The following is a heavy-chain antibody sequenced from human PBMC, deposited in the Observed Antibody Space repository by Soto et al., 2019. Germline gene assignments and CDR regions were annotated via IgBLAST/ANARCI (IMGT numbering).Heavy chain of an antibody. CDR1: GYTFTSYY. V-gene: IGHV1-46*01. Sequence: ASVNVSFKAAGYTFTSYYMHWVRQAPGQWLELMGIINPSGGSTSYAQKFQGRVTMTRDTSTRTVYMELSSLRSEDTAVYYCARASYTITPPLRYWGHGTLVNVSS. CDR3: ARASYTITPPLRY. D-gene: IGHD3-16*01. J-gene: IGHJ4*01. CDR2: INPSGGST.